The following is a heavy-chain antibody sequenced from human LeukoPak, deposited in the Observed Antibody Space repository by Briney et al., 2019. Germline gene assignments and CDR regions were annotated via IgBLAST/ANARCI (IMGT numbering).Heavy chain of an antibody. CDR3: ATDLSEAVTKVY. CDR2: FDPEDGET. V-gene: IGHV1-24*01. CDR1: GYTLTELS. D-gene: IGHD4-11*01. Sequence: ASVKVSCKVSGYTLTELSMHWVRQAPGKGLEWMGGFDPEDGETIYAQKFQGRVTMTEDTSTDTAYMELSSLRSEDTAVYYCATDLSEAVTKVYWGQGTLVTVSS. J-gene: IGHJ4*02.